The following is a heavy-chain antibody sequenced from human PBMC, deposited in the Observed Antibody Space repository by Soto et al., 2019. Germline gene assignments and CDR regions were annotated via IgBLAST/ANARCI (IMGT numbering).Heavy chain of an antibody. J-gene: IGHJ4*02. Sequence: QVQLVQSGAEVKKPESSVKVSCKAPGGTFSTYAISGVRQAPGQGLEWMGGIIPMFGTANYAQRFQDRVTITAHESTNTVYMELSSLRSEDTAVYFCASGIQLWLRRINNGYSGWGQGTLVTVSS. CDR3: ASGIQLWLRRINNGYSG. D-gene: IGHD5-18*01. CDR2: IIPMFGTA. V-gene: IGHV1-69*12. CDR1: GGTFSTYA.